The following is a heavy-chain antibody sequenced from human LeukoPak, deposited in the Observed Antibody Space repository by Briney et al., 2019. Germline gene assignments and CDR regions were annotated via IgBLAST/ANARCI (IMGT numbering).Heavy chain of an antibody. CDR3: ARSAFLGSYNWFDP. CDR2: INPNTGGT. CDR1: GYTFTGYY. Sequence: ASVKVSCKASGYTFTGYYMHWVRQAPGQGLEYMGWINPNTGGTNYAQKFQGRVTMTRDTSTSTAYMELSRLRSDNTAVYYCARSAFLGSYNWFDPWGQGTLVTVSS. D-gene: IGHD1-26*01. J-gene: IGHJ5*02. V-gene: IGHV1-2*02.